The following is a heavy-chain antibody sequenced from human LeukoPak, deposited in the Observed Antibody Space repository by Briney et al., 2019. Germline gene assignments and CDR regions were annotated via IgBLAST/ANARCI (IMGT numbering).Heavy chain of an antibody. CDR3: ARIFMVRGAYFDY. Sequence: GPTLVNPTQTLTLPCTFSGFSLSTSGMCVSWIRQPPGKALEWLARIDWDDDKYYRTSLKTRLAISKDTSKNQVVLTMTNMDPVDTATYYCARIFMVRGAYFDYWGQGTLVTVSS. V-gene: IGHV2-70*11. CDR1: GFSLSTSGMC. J-gene: IGHJ4*02. CDR2: IDWDDDK. D-gene: IGHD3-10*01.